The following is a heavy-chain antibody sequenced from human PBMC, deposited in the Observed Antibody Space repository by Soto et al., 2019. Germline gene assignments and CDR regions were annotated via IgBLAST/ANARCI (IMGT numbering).Heavy chain of an antibody. CDR3: VRDSLVPAAADYFYGMDV. CDR1: GGDFSTYA. D-gene: IGHD2-2*01. Sequence: QVQLVQSGAEVKKPGSSVKVSCKASGGDFSTYAISWVRQAPGQGLEWVGGIIPIFRTPTYAQNFQDRVTSSADDSTSTAYMELNGLRSDDTAIYYCVRDSLVPAAADYFYGMDVWGQGTTVTVSS. V-gene: IGHV1-69*01. J-gene: IGHJ6*02. CDR2: IIPIFRTP.